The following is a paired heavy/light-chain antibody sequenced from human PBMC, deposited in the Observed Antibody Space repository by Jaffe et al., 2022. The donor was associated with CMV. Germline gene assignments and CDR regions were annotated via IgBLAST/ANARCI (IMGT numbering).Heavy chain of an antibody. CDR2: ISESGDT. V-gene: IGHV3-23*01. Sequence: EVQLLESGGGLVQPGGSLRLSCAASGFTFKTYGMSWVRQAPGKGLEWVSGISESGDTYYADSVKGRFTISRDNSKNTVFLQMNSLRAEDSAVYYCAKDPTGYWYFDLWGRGTLVIVSS. CDR1: GFTFKTYG. CDR3: AKDPTGYWYFDL. J-gene: IGHJ2*01.
Light chain of an antibody. Sequence: SSELTQPPSVSVSPGQTAIITCSAEKLGEKYASWYHQKPGQSPLLVIYHDDIRPSGIPERFSASNSGNTATLTISGTQAFDEGDYYCQAWDTRTVLFGGGTKLTVL. J-gene: IGLJ2*01. CDR1: KLGEKY. CDR3: QAWDTRTVL. V-gene: IGLV3-1*01. CDR2: HDD.